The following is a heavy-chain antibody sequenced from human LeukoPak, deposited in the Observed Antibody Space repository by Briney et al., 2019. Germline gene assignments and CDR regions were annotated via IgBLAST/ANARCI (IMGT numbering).Heavy chain of an antibody. CDR3: ARQRGCSSTSCYRFDY. CDR1: GGSIGSYY. J-gene: IGHJ4*02. D-gene: IGHD2-2*01. CDR2: IYYSGTT. Sequence: PSETLSLTCTVSGGSIGSYYWSWIRQPPGKGLEWIGYIYYSGTTNYNSSLQSRVTISVDTSKNQFSLKLSSVTAADTAVYYCARQRGCSSTSCYRFDYWGQGTLVTVSS. V-gene: IGHV4-59*08.